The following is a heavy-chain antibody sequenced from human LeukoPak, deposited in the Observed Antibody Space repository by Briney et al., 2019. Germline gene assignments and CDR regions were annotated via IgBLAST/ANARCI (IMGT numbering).Heavy chain of an antibody. CDR3: ARVRRLGYCRGSSCYSSQHYFDS. CDR2: INHGEST. D-gene: IGHD2-15*01. V-gene: IGHV4-34*01. Sequence: SETLSLTCAVYGGSFSAYFWSWIRQPQGRERDGIGEINHGESTDYNPSLKSRVNVSVDTSTNQFSLRLSSVTAADTAVYFCARVRRLGYCRGSSCYSSQHYFDSWGQGTLATVSS. CDR1: GGSFSAYF. J-gene: IGHJ4*02.